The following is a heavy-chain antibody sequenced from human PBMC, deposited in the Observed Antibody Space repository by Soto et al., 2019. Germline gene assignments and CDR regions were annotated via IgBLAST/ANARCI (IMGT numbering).Heavy chain of an antibody. V-gene: IGHV4-34*01. J-gene: IGHJ6*03. CDR2: MNHSGST. CDR3: ARGWPPYSSSRIWIYYYMDV. Sequence: QVQLQQWGAGLLKPSETLSLTCAVYGGSFSGYYWSWIRQPPGKGLEGIGEMNHSGSTNYNPSLKSPVTLSVDTSKNQFSMKLSSVTAADTAVYYCARGWPPYSSSRIWIYYYMDVWGKGTTVTVSS. D-gene: IGHD6-13*01. CDR1: GGSFSGYY.